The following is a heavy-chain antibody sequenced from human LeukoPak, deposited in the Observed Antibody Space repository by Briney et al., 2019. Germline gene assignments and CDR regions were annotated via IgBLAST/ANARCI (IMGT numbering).Heavy chain of an antibody. CDR3: TTGWMVYAPLDY. CDR1: GFTFSNAW. D-gene: IGHD2-8*01. V-gene: IGHV3-15*01. CDR2: IKSKTDGGTT. Sequence: GGSLRLSCAASGFTFSNAWMSWVRQAPGKGLEWVGRIKSKTDGGTTDYAAPVKGRFTISRDDSKNTLYLQMNSLKTEDTAVYYCTTGWMVYAPLDYWGQGTLVTVSS. J-gene: IGHJ4*02.